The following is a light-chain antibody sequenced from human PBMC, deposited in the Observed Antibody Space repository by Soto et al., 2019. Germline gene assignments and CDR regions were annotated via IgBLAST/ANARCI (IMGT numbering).Light chain of an antibody. V-gene: IGKV3-11*01. J-gene: IGKJ4*01. Sequence: EIVLTQSPATLSLSPGERATLSCRASQSVSSDLAWYQQKPGQAPRLLIYDASNRATGIPARFSDSRSGTDFTLTIGTLEPEDFAVYYCQQRSNWPLTFGGGTKVEIK. CDR2: DAS. CDR1: QSVSSD. CDR3: QQRSNWPLT.